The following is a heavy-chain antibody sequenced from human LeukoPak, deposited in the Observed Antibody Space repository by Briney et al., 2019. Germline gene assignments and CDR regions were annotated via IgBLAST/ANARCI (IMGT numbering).Heavy chain of an antibody. CDR2: LSGSGGST. Sequence: PGGSLRLSCTASGFMFGSYAMNWVRQAPGKGLEWVSALSGSGGSTYYADSVKGRFTISRDNSKNTLYLQMNSLRAEDTAVYYCAKVPLYSSSWSPMYYFDYWGQGTLVTVSS. CDR1: GFMFGSYA. CDR3: AKVPLYSSSWSPMYYFDY. V-gene: IGHV3-23*01. D-gene: IGHD6-13*01. J-gene: IGHJ4*02.